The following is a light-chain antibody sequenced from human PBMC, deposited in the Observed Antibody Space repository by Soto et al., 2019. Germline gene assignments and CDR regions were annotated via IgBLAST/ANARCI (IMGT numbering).Light chain of an antibody. CDR2: EVS. CDR1: SSDVGAYNY. J-gene: IGLJ1*01. CDR3: SSYAGSDAFV. Sequence: QSVLTQPPSASGSPGQSVAISCTGTSSDVGAYNYVAWYQQHPGKVPKLMIYEVSKRPSGVPDRFSGSKSGNTASLTVSGLQADDEADYYCSSYAGSDAFVFGNGTKVTV. V-gene: IGLV2-8*01.